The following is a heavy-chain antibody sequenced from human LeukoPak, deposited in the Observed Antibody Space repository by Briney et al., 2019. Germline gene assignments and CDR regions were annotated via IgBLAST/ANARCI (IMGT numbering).Heavy chain of an antibody. J-gene: IGHJ4*02. D-gene: IGHD6-13*01. Sequence: PGGSLRLSCAASGFTFSNYAMSWVRQAPGKGLEWIGRIKSKRDGGTTDYAAPVQGRFAMSRDDSQNTVYLQMNSLKTADTAVYYCTTDGGIGPSPIFDYWGQGTLLTVSS. CDR2: IKSKRDGGTT. V-gene: IGHV3-15*01. CDR3: TTDGGIGPSPIFDY. CDR1: GFTFSNYA.